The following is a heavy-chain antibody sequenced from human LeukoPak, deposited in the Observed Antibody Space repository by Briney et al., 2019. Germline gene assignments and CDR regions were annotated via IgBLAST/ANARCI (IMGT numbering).Heavy chain of an antibody. CDR3: AHSGEDYCSSTSCYGNWFDP. CDR1: GFSLSTSGVG. Sequence: SGPTLVNPTQTLTLTCTFSGFSLSTSGVGVGWIRQPPGKALEWLALIYWDDDKRYSPSLKSRLTITKDTSKNQVVLTMTNMDPVDTATYYCAHSGEDYCSSTSCYGNWFDPWGQGTLVTVSS. CDR2: IYWDDDK. J-gene: IGHJ5*02. D-gene: IGHD2-2*01. V-gene: IGHV2-5*02.